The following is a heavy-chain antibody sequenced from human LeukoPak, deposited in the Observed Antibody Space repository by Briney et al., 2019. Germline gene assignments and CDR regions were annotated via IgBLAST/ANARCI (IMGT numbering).Heavy chain of an antibody. CDR2: INPSGGST. V-gene: IGHV1-46*01. J-gene: IGHJ4*02. CDR1: GDTFTSYY. Sequence: ASVKVSCKASGDTFTSYYMHWVRQAPGQGLEWMGIINPSGGSTSYAQKFQGRVTMTRDTSTSTVYMELSSLRSEDTAVYYCARVEGDTALAYWGQGTLVTVSS. CDR3: ARVEGDTALAY. D-gene: IGHD1-26*01.